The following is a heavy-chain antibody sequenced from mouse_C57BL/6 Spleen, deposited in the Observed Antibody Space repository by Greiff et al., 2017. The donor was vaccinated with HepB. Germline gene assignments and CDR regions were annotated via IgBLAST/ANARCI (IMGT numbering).Heavy chain of an antibody. V-gene: IGHV1-64*01. CDR3: ARGDYYGTFDY. J-gene: IGHJ2*01. Sequence: QVQLQQPGAELVKPGASVKLSCKASGYTFTSYWMHWVKQRPGQGLEWIGMIHPNSGSTNYNEKFKSKATLTVVKSSSTAYMQLSSLTSEDSAVYYCARGDYYGTFDYWGQGTTLTVSS. D-gene: IGHD1-1*01. CDR1: GYTFTSYW. CDR2: IHPNSGST.